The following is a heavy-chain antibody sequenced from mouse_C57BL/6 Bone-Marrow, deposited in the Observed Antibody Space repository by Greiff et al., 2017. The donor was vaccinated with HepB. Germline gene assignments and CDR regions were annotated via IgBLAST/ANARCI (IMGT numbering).Heavy chain of an antibody. J-gene: IGHJ1*03. Sequence: QLKQPGAELVRPGSSVKLSCKASGYTFTSYWMHWVKQRPIQGLEWIGNIDPSDSETHYNQKFKDKATLTVDKSSSTAYMQLSSLTSEDSAVYYCARRGGSWGYFDVWGTGTTVTVSS. CDR1: GYTFTSYW. V-gene: IGHV1-52*01. CDR3: ARRGGSWGYFDV. CDR2: IDPSDSET. D-gene: IGHD4-1*01.